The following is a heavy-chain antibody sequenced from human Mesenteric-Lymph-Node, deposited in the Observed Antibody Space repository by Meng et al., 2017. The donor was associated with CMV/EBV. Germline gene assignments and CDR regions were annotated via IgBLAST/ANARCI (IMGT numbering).Heavy chain of an antibody. D-gene: IGHD3-10*01. Sequence: NGVRQATGQGLEWMGWMNANSGNTGYAQKFQGRVTMTRNTSISTAHMELSNLRSEDTAVYYCARKRSPVGRTKVREVTYYYGMDVWGQGTTVTVSS. CDR3: ARKRSPVGRTKVREVTYYYGMDV. J-gene: IGHJ6*02. CDR2: MNANSGNT. V-gene: IGHV1-8*01.